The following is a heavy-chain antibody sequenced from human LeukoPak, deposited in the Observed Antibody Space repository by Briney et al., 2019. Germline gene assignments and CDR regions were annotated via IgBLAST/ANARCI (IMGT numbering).Heavy chain of an antibody. J-gene: IGHJ3*02. CDR3: ARERVPAATLDAFDI. D-gene: IGHD2-2*01. Sequence: GGSLRLSCAASGFTFSSYWMHWVRQAPGKGLVWVSSISSSSSYIYYADSVKGRFTISRDNAKNSLYLQMNSLRAEDTAVYYCARERVPAATLDAFDIWGQGTMVTVSS. CDR2: ISSSSSYI. V-gene: IGHV3-21*01. CDR1: GFTFSSYW.